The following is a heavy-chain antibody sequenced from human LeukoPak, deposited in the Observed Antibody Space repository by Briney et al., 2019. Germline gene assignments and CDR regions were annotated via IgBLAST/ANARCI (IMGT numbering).Heavy chain of an antibody. CDR1: GFTFSSYW. CDR3: TRDRGGSYDFDY. D-gene: IGHD1-26*01. Sequence: PGGSLRLSCATSGFTFSSYWMHWVRHAPGKGLVWVSRIKSDGSSTSYADSVKGRFTISRDNAKNTLYLQMNSLRAEDTAVYYCTRDRGGSYDFDYWGQGTLVTVSS. J-gene: IGHJ4*02. CDR2: IKSDGSST. V-gene: IGHV3-74*01.